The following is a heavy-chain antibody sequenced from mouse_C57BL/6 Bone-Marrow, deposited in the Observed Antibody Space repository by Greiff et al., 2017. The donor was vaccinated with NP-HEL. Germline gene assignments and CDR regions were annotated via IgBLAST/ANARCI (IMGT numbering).Heavy chain of an antibody. V-gene: IGHV5-6*01. Sequence: EVKVVESGGDLVKPGGSLKLSCAASGFTFSSYGMSWVRQTPDKRLEWVATISSGGSYTYYPDSVKGRFTISRDNAKNTLYLQQSSLKSEDTAMYYCARHPGRGDYFDYWGQGTTLTVSS. CDR2: ISSGGSYT. CDR3: ARHPGRGDYFDY. CDR1: GFTFSSYG. J-gene: IGHJ2*01.